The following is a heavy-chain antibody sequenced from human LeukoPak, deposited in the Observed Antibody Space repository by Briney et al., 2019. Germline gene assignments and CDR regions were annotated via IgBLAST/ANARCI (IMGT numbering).Heavy chain of an antibody. CDR3: ARETVAAASPGRTWFDP. D-gene: IGHD6-13*01. CDR2: IYYSGTT. CDR1: GGSLSSYY. Sequence: SETLSLTCTVSGGSLSSYYWSWIRQPPGKGLEWIGYIYYSGTTEYNPSLKSRVTISADTSRNQFSLKLSSVTAADTAVYYCARETVAAASPGRTWFDPWGQGTLVTVSS. V-gene: IGHV4-59*12. J-gene: IGHJ5*02.